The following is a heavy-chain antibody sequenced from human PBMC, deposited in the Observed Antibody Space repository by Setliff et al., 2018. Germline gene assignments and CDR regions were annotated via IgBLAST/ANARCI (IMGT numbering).Heavy chain of an antibody. J-gene: IGHJ3*02. CDR1: GFTFSSYG. Sequence: PGGSLRLSCAASGFTFSSYGMSWVRQAPGKGLEWVSGISPSGDVTLYADSVKGRFTIFRDNSKNTLSLQMSGLRAEDTAIYYCAKRGSKDILHGFDIWGQGTMVTVSS. CDR2: ISPSGDVT. CDR3: AKRGSKDILHGFDI. V-gene: IGHV3-23*01.